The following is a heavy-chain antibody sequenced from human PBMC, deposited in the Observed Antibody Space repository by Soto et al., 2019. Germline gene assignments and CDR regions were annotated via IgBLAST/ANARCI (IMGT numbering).Heavy chain of an antibody. CDR3: ARALHVEDYYYGMDV. CDR2: IYYSGST. Sequence: SLTCTVSGGSISSYYWSWIRQPPGKGLEWIGYIYYSGSTNYNPSLKSRVTISVDTSKNQFSLKLSSVTAADTAVYYCARALHVEDYYYGMDVWGQGTTVTVPS. V-gene: IGHV4-59*01. CDR1: GGSISSYY. D-gene: IGHD1-1*01. J-gene: IGHJ6*02.